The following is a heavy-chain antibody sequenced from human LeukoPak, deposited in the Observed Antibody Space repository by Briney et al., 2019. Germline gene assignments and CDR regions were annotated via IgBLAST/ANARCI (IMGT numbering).Heavy chain of an antibody. Sequence: GGSLRLSCAASGFTFDSYAMHWVRQAPGKGLEYVSAISRNGGSTFYANSVKGRFTISRDNSKNTLYLQMGSLRAEDTAVYYCARGGRGHDFSPNYYYGLDVWGQRTTVTVSS. D-gene: IGHD5-12*01. CDR3: ARGGRGHDFSPNYYYGLDV. J-gene: IGHJ6*02. CDR1: GFTFDSYA. CDR2: ISRNGGST. V-gene: IGHV3-64*01.